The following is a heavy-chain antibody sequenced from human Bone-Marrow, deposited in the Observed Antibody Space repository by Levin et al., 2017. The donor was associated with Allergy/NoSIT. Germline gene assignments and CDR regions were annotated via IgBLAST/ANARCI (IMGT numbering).Heavy chain of an antibody. Sequence: SQTLSLTCTVSGGSISSAGYHWTWIRQYPGKGLEWIGYISYRGSTYFNPSLKSRLTMSIDTSEQHFSLNLTSVSAADTAIYCCARLDGSSFDYWGQGALVTVSS. CDR3: ARLDGSSFDY. CDR1: GGSISSAGYH. CDR2: ISYRGST. V-gene: IGHV4-31*03. D-gene: IGHD1-1*01. J-gene: IGHJ4*02.